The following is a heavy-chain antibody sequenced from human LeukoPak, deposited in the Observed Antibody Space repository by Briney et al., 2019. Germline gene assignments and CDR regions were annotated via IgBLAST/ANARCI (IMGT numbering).Heavy chain of an antibody. CDR3: ASARGSGNYYSPNYY. CDR1: GFTFSSYA. J-gene: IGHJ4*02. Sequence: GRSLRLSCAASGFTFSSYAMHWVRQAPGKGLEWVAVITYDGSNKYYADSVKGRFTISRDNSKNTLHLQMNSLRPEDTAVYYCASARGSGNYYSPNYYWGQGTLVTVSS. V-gene: IGHV3-30-3*01. D-gene: IGHD3-10*01. CDR2: ITYDGSNK.